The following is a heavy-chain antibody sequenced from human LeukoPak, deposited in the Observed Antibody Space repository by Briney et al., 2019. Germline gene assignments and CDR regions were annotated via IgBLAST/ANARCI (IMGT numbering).Heavy chain of an antibody. CDR2: IWYDGSNK. CDR1: GFTFSSYG. D-gene: IGHD3-22*01. Sequence: PGGSLRLSCAASGFTFSSYGMHWVRQAPGKGLEWVAVIWYDGSNKYYADSVKGRFTISRDNSKNTLYLQMNSLRAEDTAVYYCARDSLPYYDSSGYRLTLFDYWGQGTLVTVSS. J-gene: IGHJ4*02. CDR3: ARDSLPYYDSSGYRLTLFDY. V-gene: IGHV3-33*01.